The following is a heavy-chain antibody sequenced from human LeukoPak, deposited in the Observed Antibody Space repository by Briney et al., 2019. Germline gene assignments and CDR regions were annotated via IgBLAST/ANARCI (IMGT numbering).Heavy chain of an antibody. Sequence: GGSLRLSCAASGFTFSSYSMNWVRQAPGKGLEWVSYITSSSSTIYYADSVKGRFTISRDNAKNSLYLQMNSLRDGDTAVYYCARDYLGWFGELSTFDYWGQGTQVTVSS. J-gene: IGHJ4*02. CDR3: ARDYLGWFGELSTFDY. V-gene: IGHV3-48*02. CDR2: ITSSSSTI. CDR1: GFTFSSYS. D-gene: IGHD3-10*01.